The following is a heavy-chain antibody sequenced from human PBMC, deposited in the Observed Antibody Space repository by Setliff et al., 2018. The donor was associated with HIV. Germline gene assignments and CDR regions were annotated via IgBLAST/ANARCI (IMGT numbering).Heavy chain of an antibody. J-gene: IGHJ3*01. V-gene: IGHV4-30-2*01. CDR3: ARQRAGEIEELPGALPLRGVFDL. Sequence: KTSETLSLTCAMSGDSLNSDAFSGSWIRLPPGEGLEWIGYMKEGGRTYYNPSLRSRVTITSDKSKNQLSLTLNSVTAADTAVYYCARQRAGEIEELPGALPLRGVFDLWGQGTMVTVSS. CDR2: MKEGGRT. D-gene: IGHD1-7*01. CDR1: GDSLNSDAFS.